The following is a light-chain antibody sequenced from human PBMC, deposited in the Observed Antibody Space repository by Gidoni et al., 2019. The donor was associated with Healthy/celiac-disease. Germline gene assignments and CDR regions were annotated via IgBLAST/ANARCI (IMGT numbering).Light chain of an antibody. Sequence: DIQMNQSPSSLSASVGDRVTITCRASQSISSYVNWYQQKSGKAPHLLFYAASSLQSGVPSMFSGSGSGTCFTLSISSLPPEDSATYCCQQCYSWYTFGQGTKLEIK. J-gene: IGKJ2*01. CDR1: QSISSY. CDR2: AAS. CDR3: QQCYSWYT. V-gene: IGKV1-39*01.